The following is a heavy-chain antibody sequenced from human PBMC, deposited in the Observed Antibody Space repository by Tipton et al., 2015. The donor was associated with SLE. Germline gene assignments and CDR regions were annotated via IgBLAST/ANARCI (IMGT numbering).Heavy chain of an antibody. CDR1: GGSISSSSYY. V-gene: IGHV4-39*01. Sequence: TLSLTCTVSGGSISSSSYYWGWIRQPPGKGLEWIGSIYYSGSTYYNPSLKSRVTISVDTSENQFSLKLSCVTAADTAVYYCASGFGELLIPQYWGQGALVTVSS. J-gene: IGHJ4*02. D-gene: IGHD3-10*01. CDR2: IYYSGST. CDR3: ASGFGELLIPQY.